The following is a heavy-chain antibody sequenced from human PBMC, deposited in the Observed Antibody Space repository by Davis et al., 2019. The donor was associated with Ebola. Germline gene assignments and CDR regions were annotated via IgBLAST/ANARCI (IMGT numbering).Heavy chain of an antibody. CDR3: ARVWGYCSSTSCYRYYYGMDV. CDR1: GGSFSGYY. D-gene: IGHD2-2*01. J-gene: IGHJ6*02. V-gene: IGHV4-34*01. CDR2: INHSGST. Sequence: GSLRLSCAVYGGSFSGYYWSWIRQPPGKGLEWIGEINHSGSTNYNPSLKSRVTISVDTSKNQFSLKLSSVTAADTAVYYCARVWGYCSSTSCYRYYYGMDVWGQGTTVTVSS.